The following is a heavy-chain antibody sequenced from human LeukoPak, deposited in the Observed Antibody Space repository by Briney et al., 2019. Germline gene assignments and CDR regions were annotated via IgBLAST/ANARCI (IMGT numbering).Heavy chain of an antibody. CDR3: ARGARHIDY. Sequence: SETLSLTCTVSGGSISSGSYYWSWIRQPAGKGLEWIGRIYTSGSTNYNSSLKSRVTISVDTSKNQFSLKLSSVTAADTAVYYCARGARHIDYWGQGTLVTVSS. V-gene: IGHV4-61*02. J-gene: IGHJ4*02. CDR2: IYTSGST. D-gene: IGHD6-6*01. CDR1: GGSISSGSYY.